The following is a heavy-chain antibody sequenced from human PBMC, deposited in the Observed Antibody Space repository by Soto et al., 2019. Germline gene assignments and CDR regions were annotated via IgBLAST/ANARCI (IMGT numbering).Heavy chain of an antibody. CDR1: GFSLSTSGVG. CDR2: IYWNDDK. Sequence: ESGPTLVNPTQTLTLTCTFSGFSLSTSGVGVGWIRQPPGKALEWLALIYWNDDKRYSPSLKSRLTITKDTSKNQVVLTMTNMDPVDTATYYCAHRLWFGELFTAFDIWGQGTMVTVSS. J-gene: IGHJ3*02. D-gene: IGHD3-10*01. V-gene: IGHV2-5*01. CDR3: AHRLWFGELFTAFDI.